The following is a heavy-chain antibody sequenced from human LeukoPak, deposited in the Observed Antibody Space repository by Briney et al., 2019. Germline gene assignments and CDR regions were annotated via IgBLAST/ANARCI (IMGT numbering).Heavy chain of an antibody. Sequence: SGGSLRLSCAASGFTFSTYGMHWVHQSPGKGLEWVAVIWYDGSKTHYRDSVKGRFTISRDNSKNTLYLEMNSLRAEDTAVYYCARDTAQRAFDIWGQGTMVTVSS. V-gene: IGHV3-33*01. CDR1: GFTFSTYG. CDR2: IWYDGSKT. D-gene: IGHD6-25*01. J-gene: IGHJ3*02. CDR3: ARDTAQRAFDI.